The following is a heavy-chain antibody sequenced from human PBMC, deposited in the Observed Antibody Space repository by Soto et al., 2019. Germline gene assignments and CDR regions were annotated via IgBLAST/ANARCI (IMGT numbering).Heavy chain of an antibody. J-gene: IGHJ3*02. Sequence: ASVKVSCKASGYTFTSWVRQAPGQRLEWMGWINVGNGNTKYSQRFQGRVTITRDTSASTAYMELSSLRSEDTAVYYCASGATLYGLDIWGQGTMVTVSS. CDR2: INVGNGNT. V-gene: IGHV1-3*01. CDR1: GYTFTS. CDR3: ASGATLYGLDI. D-gene: IGHD2-8*01.